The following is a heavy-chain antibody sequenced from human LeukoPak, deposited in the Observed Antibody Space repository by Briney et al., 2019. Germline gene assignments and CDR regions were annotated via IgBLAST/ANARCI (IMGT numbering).Heavy chain of an antibody. Sequence: ASVKVSCKASGNTFTSYDINWVRQATGQGLECIGWMNPNSGNTGYAQKFQGRVTMTRNTSISTAYMELSSLRSEDTAVYYCARGPSYVVTFGGVINWFDPWGQGTLVTVSS. J-gene: IGHJ5*02. CDR3: ARGPSYVVTFGGVINWFDP. CDR1: GNTFTSYD. V-gene: IGHV1-8*01. CDR2: MNPNSGNT. D-gene: IGHD3-16*01.